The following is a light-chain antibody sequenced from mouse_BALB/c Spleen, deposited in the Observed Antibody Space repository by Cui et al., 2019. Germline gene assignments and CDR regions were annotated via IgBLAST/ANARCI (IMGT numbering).Light chain of an antibody. CDR3: QQHYSNPYT. J-gene: IGKJ2*01. Sequence: DVQMTQSPASQSAPLGESVTITCLASQAIGRWLAWYQQKPGKSPQLLIYAATSLADGVPSRFSGSRSGTKFSFKISSLQSEDFVSYYCQQHYSNPYTFGGGTKLEIK. CDR1: QAIGRW. CDR2: AAT. V-gene: IGKV12-98*01.